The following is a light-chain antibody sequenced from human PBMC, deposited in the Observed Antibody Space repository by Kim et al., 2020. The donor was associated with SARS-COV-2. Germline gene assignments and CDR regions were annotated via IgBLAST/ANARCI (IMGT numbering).Light chain of an antibody. V-gene: IGKV3-11*01. Sequence: EIVLTQSPATLSLSPGERATLSCRASQSVSSYLAWYQQKPGQAPRLLIYDASNRATGIPARFSGSGSGTDFTLTISNLEPEDFAIYYCQHRRNWPLTFGGGTKVEIK. J-gene: IGKJ4*01. CDR1: QSVSSY. CDR3: QHRRNWPLT. CDR2: DAS.